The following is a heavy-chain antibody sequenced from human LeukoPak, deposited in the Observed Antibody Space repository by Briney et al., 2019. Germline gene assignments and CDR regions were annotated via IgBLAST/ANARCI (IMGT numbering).Heavy chain of an antibody. V-gene: IGHV4-34*01. CDR1: GGSFSGYY. J-gene: IGHJ5*02. CDR2: INHSGST. CDR3: ARRTRGRAAALNWFDP. D-gene: IGHD6-13*01. Sequence: SETLSLTCAVYGGSFSGYYWSWIRQPPGKGLEWIGEINHSGSTNYNPSLKSRVTISVDTSKNQFSLKLSSVTAADTAVYYCARRTRGRAAALNWFDPWGQGTLVTVSS.